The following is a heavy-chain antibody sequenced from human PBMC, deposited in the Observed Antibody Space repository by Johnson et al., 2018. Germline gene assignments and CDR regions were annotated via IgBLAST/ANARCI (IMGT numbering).Heavy chain of an antibody. J-gene: IGHJ3*02. Sequence: VQLVESGGGLVQXGGSLRLSCAASGFTFTNYAMNWVRQAPGKGLEWVSYISSSSSAIYYADSVKGRFTISRDNSKNTLYLKMNSLRAEDTAVYYCAKDYTSNWDHDAFDIWGQGTMVTVSS. D-gene: IGHD6-13*01. V-gene: IGHV3-48*01. CDR1: GFTFTNYA. CDR2: ISSSSSAI. CDR3: AKDYTSNWDHDAFDI.